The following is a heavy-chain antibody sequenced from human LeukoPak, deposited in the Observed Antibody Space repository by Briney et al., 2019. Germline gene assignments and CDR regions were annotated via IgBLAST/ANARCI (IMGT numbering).Heavy chain of an antibody. J-gene: IGHJ5*02. CDR1: GCTFSSYC. Sequence: GGSLRLSCAASGCTFSSYCMSWIRQPPGKGLEWLSAISGSGGSTYYADSVKGGFTNSRDNSKNPLYLQMNRLRAEDTAVYYCAKDDCSSTSCYKPGANWFDPWGQGTLVTVSS. D-gene: IGHD2-2*02. V-gene: IGHV3-23*01. CDR3: AKDDCSSTSCYKPGANWFDP. CDR2: ISGSGGST.